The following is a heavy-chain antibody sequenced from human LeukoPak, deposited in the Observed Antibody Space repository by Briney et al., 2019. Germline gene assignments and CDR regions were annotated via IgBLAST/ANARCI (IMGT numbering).Heavy chain of an antibody. CDR1: GGTFSSYA. Sequence: GASVKVSCKASGGTFSSYAISWVRQAPGQGLEWMGRIIPILGIANYAQKFQGRVTITADKSTSTAYMELSSLRSEDTAVYYCARGYASDAFDIWGQGTMVTVSS. CDR3: ARGYASDAFDI. CDR2: IIPILGIA. D-gene: IGHD2-2*01. V-gene: IGHV1-69*04. J-gene: IGHJ3*02.